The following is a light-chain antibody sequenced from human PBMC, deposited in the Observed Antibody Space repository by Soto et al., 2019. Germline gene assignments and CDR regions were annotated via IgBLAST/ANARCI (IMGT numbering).Light chain of an antibody. CDR1: SSDVGGYNY. Sequence: QSVLTQPASVSASPGQSITISCTGTSSDVGGYNYVSWYQQHPGKAPKLMIYEVNNRPSGVSNRFSGSKSGSTASLTISGLQAEDEADYYCCSNAAGSTYVFGTGTKLTVL. V-gene: IGLV2-23*02. CDR3: CSNAAGSTYV. J-gene: IGLJ1*01. CDR2: EVN.